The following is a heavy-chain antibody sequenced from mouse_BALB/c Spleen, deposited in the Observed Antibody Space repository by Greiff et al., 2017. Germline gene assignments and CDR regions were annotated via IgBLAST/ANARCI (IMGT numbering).Heavy chain of an antibody. CDR1: GYSITSDYA. CDR3: ARDYGSSWFAY. D-gene: IGHD1-1*01. J-gene: IGHJ3*01. CDR2: ISYSGST. V-gene: IGHV3-2*02. Sequence: VQLQQSGPGLVKPSQSLSLTCTVTGYSITSDYAWYWIRQFPGNKLEWMGYISYSGSTSYNPSLKSRISITRDTSKNQFFLQLNSVTTEDTATYYCARDYGSSWFAYWGQGTLVTVSA.